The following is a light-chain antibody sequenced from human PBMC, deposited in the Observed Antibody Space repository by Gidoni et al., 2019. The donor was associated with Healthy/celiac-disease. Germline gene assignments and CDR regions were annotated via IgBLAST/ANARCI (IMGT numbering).Light chain of an antibody. CDR2: KDS. J-gene: IGLJ2*01. V-gene: IGLV3-25*03. CDR3: QSADSSGTYVV. Sequence: YELTQPPPVSVSPGQTARITCSGDALPKQYAYWYQQKPGQAPVLVIYKDSERPSGIPERFSGSSSGTTVTLTISGVQAEDEADYYCQSADSSGTYVVFGGGTKLTVL. CDR1: ALPKQY.